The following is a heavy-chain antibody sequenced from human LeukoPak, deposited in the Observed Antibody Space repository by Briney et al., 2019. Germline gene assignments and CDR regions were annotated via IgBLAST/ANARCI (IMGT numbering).Heavy chain of an antibody. J-gene: IGHJ4*02. D-gene: IGHD2-15*01. Sequence: TSETLSLTCTASGYSISSGYYWGWTRQPPGKGLEWIGSIYDSGSNYYNPSLRSRVTISVATSKTQLSLKLSAVTAADTAVYYCARDNIVVVGATKAYYFDYWGQVTLVTVSS. V-gene: IGHV4-38-2*02. CDR1: GYSISSGYY. CDR2: IYDSGSN. CDR3: ARDNIVVVGATKAYYFDY.